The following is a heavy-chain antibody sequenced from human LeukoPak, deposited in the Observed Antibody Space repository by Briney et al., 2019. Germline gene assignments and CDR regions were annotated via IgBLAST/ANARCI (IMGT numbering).Heavy chain of an antibody. V-gene: IGHV4-59*11. CDR1: GGSINSHY. CDR2: IYYSGST. CDR3: ARVKWELPRGPTWFDP. J-gene: IGHJ5*02. Sequence: SETLSLTCTVSGGSINSHYWSCIPHPPGEGGEWIGYIYYSGSTNYKAPVKRRVTIPVDTSKTQFSLKLRSVTAADTAVYYCARVKWELPRGPTWFDPWGQGTVVSVS. D-gene: IGHD1-26*01.